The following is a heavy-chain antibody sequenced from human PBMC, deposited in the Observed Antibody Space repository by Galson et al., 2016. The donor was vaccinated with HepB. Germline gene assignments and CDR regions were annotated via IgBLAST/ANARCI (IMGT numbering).Heavy chain of an antibody. J-gene: IGHJ4*02. CDR1: GASIRSTNHY. Sequence: SETLSLTCTVSGASIRSTNHYWGWIRQPPGKGLGWIGSIYYSGSTYYNPSLKSRVTISVDTSKTQFSLKLSSVTAADTAVYHCARQLRTGGYHVDYWGQGTLVTVSS. V-gene: IGHV4-39*01. CDR3: ARQLRTGGYHVDY. CDR2: IYYSGST. D-gene: IGHD1-26*01.